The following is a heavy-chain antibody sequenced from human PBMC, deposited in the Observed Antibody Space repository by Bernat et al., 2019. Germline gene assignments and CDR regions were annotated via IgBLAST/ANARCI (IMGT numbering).Heavy chain of an antibody. CDR3: ARDMRGYYGSGSYDPNYYYYYGMDV. CDR1: GFTVSSNY. D-gene: IGHD3-10*01. Sequence: EVQLVESGGGLVQPGGSLRLSCAASGFTVSSNYMSWVRQAPGKGLEWVSVIYSGGSTYYADSVKGRFTISRDNSKNTLYLQMNSLRAEDTAVYYCARDMRGYYGSGSYDPNYYYYYGMDVWGQGTTVTVSS. J-gene: IGHJ6*02. CDR2: IYSGGST. V-gene: IGHV3-66*01.